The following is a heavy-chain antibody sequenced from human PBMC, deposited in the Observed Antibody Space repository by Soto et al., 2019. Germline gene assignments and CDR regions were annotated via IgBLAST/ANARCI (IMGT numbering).Heavy chain of an antibody. V-gene: IGHV4-59*08. CDR1: GGSISGYY. CDR3: ARHLFDSSGWYVAY. J-gene: IGHJ4*02. Sequence: SETLSLTCTVSGGSISGYYWSWIRQPPGKGLEWIGYIYYSRTTDYNTSIKSRVTISVDTSNNKISLKMSHVTATDTAVYYCARHLFDSSGWYVAYWGQGTLVTVS. CDR2: IYYSRTT. D-gene: IGHD6-19*01.